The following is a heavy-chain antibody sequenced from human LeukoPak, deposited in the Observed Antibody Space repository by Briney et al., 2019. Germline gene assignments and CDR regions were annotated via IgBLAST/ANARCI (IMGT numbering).Heavy chain of an antibody. J-gene: IGHJ4*02. CDR3: ARDGGYSYGPYGY. CDR2: ISSSSSTI. D-gene: IGHD5-18*01. CDR1: GFTFSSYS. V-gene: IGHV3-48*01. Sequence: GGSLRLSCAASGFTFSSYSMTWVRQAPGKGLEWVSYISSSSSTIYYADSVKGRFTISRDNAKNSLYLQMNSLRAEDTAVYYCARDGGYSYGPYGYWGQGTLVTVSS.